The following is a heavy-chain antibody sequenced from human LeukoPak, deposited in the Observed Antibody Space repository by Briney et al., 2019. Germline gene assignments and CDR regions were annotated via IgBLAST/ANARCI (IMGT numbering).Heavy chain of an antibody. CDR3: ARSGASSSGWPFDF. V-gene: IGHV4-38-2*02. CDR2: IYHDGST. CDR1: GYSISSGYY. Sequence: SETLSLTCTVSGYSISSGYYWGWIRQPPGKGLEWIGNIYHDGSTYYNPSLKSRVTISVDTSKNQFSLTVSSVTAADTAVYYCARSGASSSGWPFDFWGQGTLVTVPS. D-gene: IGHD6-19*01. J-gene: IGHJ4*02.